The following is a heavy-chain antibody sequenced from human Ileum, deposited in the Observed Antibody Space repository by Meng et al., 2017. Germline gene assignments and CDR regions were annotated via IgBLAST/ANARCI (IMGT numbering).Heavy chain of an antibody. CDR3: AREIPGPACAFDI. D-gene: IGHD2-2*01. Sequence: GESLKISCAASGFTFSNYWMSWVRQAPVKRLEWVANIKFDGSETYSVDSMKGRFIISRDNAKNSLFLQVNSLTAEDTALYFCAREIPGPACAFDIWGQGLLVTVSS. V-gene: IGHV3-7*01. CDR2: IKFDGSET. J-gene: IGHJ3*02. CDR1: GFTFSNYW.